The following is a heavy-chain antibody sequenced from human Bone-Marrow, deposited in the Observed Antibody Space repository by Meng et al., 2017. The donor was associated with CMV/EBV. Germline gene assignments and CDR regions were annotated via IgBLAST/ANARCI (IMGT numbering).Heavy chain of an antibody. D-gene: IGHD4-17*01. J-gene: IGHJ6*02. CDR2: INPNSGGT. Sequence: ASVKVSCKASGYTFTGYYMHWVRQAPGQGLEWMGWINPNSGGTNYAQKFQGRVTMTRDTSISTAYMELSSLRSEDTAMYYCASSLGTVSYGMDVWGQGTTVTVSS. CDR3: ASSLGTVSYGMDV. CDR1: GYTFTGYY. V-gene: IGHV1-2*02.